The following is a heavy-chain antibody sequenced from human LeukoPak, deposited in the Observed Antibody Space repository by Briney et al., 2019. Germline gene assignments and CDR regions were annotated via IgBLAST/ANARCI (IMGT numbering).Heavy chain of an antibody. V-gene: IGHV3-74*01. CDR2: ISPEGSTT. J-gene: IGHJ4*02. CDR3: ARRSSGQGLDY. Sequence: GGSLRLSCAASGFTFSSYWMHWVRHAPGKGLVWVSRISPEGSTTSYADSVKGRFTISRDNAKNTLSLQMNSLRAEDTAVYYCARRSSGQGLDYWGQGTLVSVSS. D-gene: IGHD6-19*01. CDR1: GFTFSSYW.